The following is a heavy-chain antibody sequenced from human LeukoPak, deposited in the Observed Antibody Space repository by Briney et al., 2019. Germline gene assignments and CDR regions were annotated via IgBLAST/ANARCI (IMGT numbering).Heavy chain of an antibody. V-gene: IGHV3-74*01. CDR3: ARGRPHGNDY. Sequence: GGSLRLSCAASGFTFSSYWMNWVRQAPGKGLVWVSRIASDGSSTTYADSVKGRFSISRDNAKNTLYLQMNSLRVEDMAVYYCARGRPHGNDYWGQGTLVTVSS. CDR1: GFTFSSYW. J-gene: IGHJ4*02. D-gene: IGHD4-23*01. CDR2: IASDGSST.